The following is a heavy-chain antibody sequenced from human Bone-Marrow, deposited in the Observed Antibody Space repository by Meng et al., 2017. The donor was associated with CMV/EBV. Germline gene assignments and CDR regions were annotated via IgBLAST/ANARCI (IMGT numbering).Heavy chain of an antibody. D-gene: IGHD3-16*01. CDR2: INGDATRT. CDR1: GFTFTKHW. J-gene: IGHJ4*02. V-gene: IGHV3-74*01. CDR3: ARDGGSTFFDY. Sequence: GESLKISCAASGFTFTKHWMHWVRQAPGKGLEWVSRINGDATRTSYVDSVEGRFTITRDNANITVHLQMNSLGVEDTAVYYCARDGGSTFFDYWGQGVRVTGSS.